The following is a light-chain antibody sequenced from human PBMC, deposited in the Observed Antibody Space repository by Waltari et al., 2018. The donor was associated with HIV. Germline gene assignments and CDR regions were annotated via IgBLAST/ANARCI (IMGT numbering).Light chain of an antibody. CDR1: NFDAAGYKY. V-gene: IGLV2-14*01. CDR3: ISYTTTTTVV. J-gene: IGLJ2*01. Sequence: QSALTQPASVSGSPGQSITISCTGPNFDAAGYKYVSWYQPHPGNAPKLLIYEVTNRPSGISNRFSGSKSGNAASLTISGLQAEDEAAYYCISYTTTTTVVFGGGTKLTVL. CDR2: EVT.